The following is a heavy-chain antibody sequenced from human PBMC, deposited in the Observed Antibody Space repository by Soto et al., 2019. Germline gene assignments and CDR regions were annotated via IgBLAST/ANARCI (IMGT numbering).Heavy chain of an antibody. CDR3: ACGDIVVVPAAISWFDP. Sequence: SVKVSCKSSGGTFSSYAISWVRQAPGQGLEWMGGIIPIFGTANYAQKFQGRVTITADKSTSTAYMELSSLRSEDTAVYYCACGDIVVVPAAISWFDPWGQGTLVTVSS. V-gene: IGHV1-69*06. CDR1: GGTFSSYA. D-gene: IGHD2-2*01. CDR2: IIPIFGTA. J-gene: IGHJ5*02.